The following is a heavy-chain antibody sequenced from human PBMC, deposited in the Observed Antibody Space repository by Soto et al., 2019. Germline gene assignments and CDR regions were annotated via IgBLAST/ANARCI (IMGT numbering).Heavy chain of an antibody. CDR1: GFTFSSYG. Sequence: GGSLRLSCAASGFTFSSYGMHWVRQAPGKGLEWVAVISYDGSNKYYADSVKGRFTISRDNSKNTLYLQMNSLRAEDTAVYYCAKMARGYCSSTSCYLFDYWGQGTLVTVSS. CDR2: ISYDGSNK. J-gene: IGHJ4*02. V-gene: IGHV3-30*18. D-gene: IGHD2-2*01. CDR3: AKMARGYCSSTSCYLFDY.